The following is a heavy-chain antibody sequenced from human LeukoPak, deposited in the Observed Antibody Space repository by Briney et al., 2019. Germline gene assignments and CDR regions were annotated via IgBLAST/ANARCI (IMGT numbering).Heavy chain of an antibody. CDR2: IQEDGSEK. J-gene: IGHJ4*02. CDR1: GFTCGYYW. Sequence: GGSLSLSCAAAGFTCGYYWISWGRPPPGKGLEWVANIQEDGSEKYYVDSERGRVNSSRDNANNSLHLQMNRLRGEDTAVYYCARCPTGGYSNGWYLNYWGQGTLVTVSS. CDR3: ARCPTGGYSNGWYLNY. D-gene: IGHD6-19*01. V-gene: IGHV3-7*03.